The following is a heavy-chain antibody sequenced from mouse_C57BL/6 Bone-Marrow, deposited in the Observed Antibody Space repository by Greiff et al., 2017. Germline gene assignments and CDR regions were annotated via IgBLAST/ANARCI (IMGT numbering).Heavy chain of an antibody. CDR3: ARGRVYYDYDDYAMDY. J-gene: IGHJ4*01. V-gene: IGHV1-69*01. CDR1: GYTFTSYW. CDR2: IDPSDSYT. Sequence: VQLQQPGAELVMPGASVKLSCKASGYTFTSYWMHWVKQRPGQGLEWIGEIDPSDSYTNYNQKFKGKSTLTVDKSSSTAYMQLSSLTSEDSAVYYGARGRVYYDYDDYAMDYWGQGTSVTVAS. D-gene: IGHD2-4*01.